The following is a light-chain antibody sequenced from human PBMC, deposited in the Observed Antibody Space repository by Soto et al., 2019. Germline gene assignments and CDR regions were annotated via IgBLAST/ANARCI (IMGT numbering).Light chain of an antibody. CDR1: SSDVGGYNY. V-gene: IGLV2-14*01. CDR3: SSYTSSSTYV. J-gene: IGLJ1*01. Sequence: QSVLTQPASVSGSPGQSITISCTGTSSDVGGYNYVSWYQQHPGKAPKLMIYEVSNRPSGVSNRFSGSKSGNTASLTISGLRAEDEADYYCSSYTSSSTYVFGTGTKGTVL. CDR2: EVS.